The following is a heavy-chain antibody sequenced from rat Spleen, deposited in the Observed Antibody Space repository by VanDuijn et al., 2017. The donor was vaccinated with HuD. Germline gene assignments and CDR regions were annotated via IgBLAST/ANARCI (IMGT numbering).Heavy chain of an antibody. CDR2: IIYDGSST. J-gene: IGHJ1*01. V-gene: IGHV5-29*01. CDR1: GFTFSDYA. Sequence: EVQLVESGGGLVQPGRSLKLSCAASGFTFSDYAMAWVRQSPKKGLEWVTTIIYDGSSTYYRDSVKGRFTISRDNAKSTLYLQMDSLRSEDTATYYCATRAYYWYFDFWGPGTMVTVSS. CDR3: ATRAYYWYFDF.